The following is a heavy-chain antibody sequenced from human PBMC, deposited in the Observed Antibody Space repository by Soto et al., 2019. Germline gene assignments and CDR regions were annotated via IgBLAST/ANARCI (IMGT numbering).Heavy chain of an antibody. CDR1: GYSITAGGYY. CDR2: FYSSGSI. J-gene: IGHJ5*02. CDR3: ARMYSSGSGWFHP. V-gene: IGHV4-31*03. D-gene: IGHD6-19*01. Sequence: SETLSLTCFVSGYSITAGGYYWSWIRHHPGKGLEWIGSFYSSGSIIYNPSLRGRVSISGDTSSNQFSMSLTSVTAADTARYYCARMYSSGSGWFHPWGQGTRVTVSS.